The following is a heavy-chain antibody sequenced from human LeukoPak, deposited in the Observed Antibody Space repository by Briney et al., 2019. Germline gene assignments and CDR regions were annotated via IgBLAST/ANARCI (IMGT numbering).Heavy chain of an antibody. V-gene: IGHV3-30*02. CDR3: AKELYSGSNYFDY. Sequence: GGSLRLSCAASGFLFSRYWMSWVRQAPGKGLEWVAFIRYDGSTKYYADSVKGRFTISRDNSKNTLYLQMNSLRAEDTAVYYCAKELYSGSNYFDYWGQGTLVTVSS. CDR1: GFLFSRYW. CDR2: IRYDGSTK. J-gene: IGHJ4*02. D-gene: IGHD1-26*01.